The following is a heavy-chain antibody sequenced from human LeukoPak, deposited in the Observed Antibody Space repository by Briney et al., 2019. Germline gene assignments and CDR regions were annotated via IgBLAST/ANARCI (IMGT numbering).Heavy chain of an antibody. CDR2: IYYSGST. D-gene: IGHD5-24*01. J-gene: IGHJ4*02. Sequence: SETLSLTCTVSGGSISSYYWSWIRQPPGKGLEWIGYIYYSGSTKYNPSLKSRVTISVDTSKNQFSLKLSSVTAADTAVYYCARGNTISSEDHWGQGALVTVSS. CDR3: ARGNTISSEDH. V-gene: IGHV4-59*08. CDR1: GGSISSYY.